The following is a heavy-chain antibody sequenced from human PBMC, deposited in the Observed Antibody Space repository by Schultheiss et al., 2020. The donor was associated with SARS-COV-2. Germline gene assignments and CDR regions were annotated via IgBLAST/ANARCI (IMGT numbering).Heavy chain of an antibody. CDR2: INHSGST. V-gene: IGHV4-34*01. CDR3: ARAPPGTKGANWFDS. Sequence: SETLSLTCAVYGGSFSGYYWSWIRQPPGKGLEWIGEINHSGSTNYNPSLKSRVTISVDTSKNQFSLKLRSVTAADTAVYYCARAPPGTKGANWFDSWGQGILVTVSS. J-gene: IGHJ5*01. CDR1: GGSFSGYY. D-gene: IGHD2-8*01.